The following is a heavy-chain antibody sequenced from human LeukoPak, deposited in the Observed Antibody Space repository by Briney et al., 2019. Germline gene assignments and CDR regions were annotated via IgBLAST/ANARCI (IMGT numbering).Heavy chain of an antibody. D-gene: IGHD4-17*01. V-gene: IGHV3-7*01. J-gene: IGHJ6*03. CDR2: IKQDGSEK. CDR3: ARDYGDYGHYYYYMDV. Sequence: GGSLRLSCAASGFTFSSYWMTWVRQAPGKGLEWVANIKQDGSEKYYEDSVKGRFTISRDNAKNSLYVQMSSLRAEDTAVYYCARDYGDYGHYYYYMDVWGKGTTVTVSS. CDR1: GFTFSSYW.